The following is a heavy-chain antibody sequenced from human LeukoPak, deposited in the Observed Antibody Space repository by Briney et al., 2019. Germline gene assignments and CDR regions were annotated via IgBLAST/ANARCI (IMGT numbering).Heavy chain of an antibody. V-gene: IGHV3-48*03. CDR1: GFTFSSYE. CDR3: ARQAVARDFDY. J-gene: IGHJ4*02. CDR2: ISSSGSTI. Sequence: GGSLRLSCAASGFTFSSYEMNWVRQAPGKGLEWVSYISSSGSTIYYADSVKGRFTISRDNAKNSLYLQMNSRRAEDTAVYYCARQAVARDFDYWGQGTLVTVSS. D-gene: IGHD4-23*01.